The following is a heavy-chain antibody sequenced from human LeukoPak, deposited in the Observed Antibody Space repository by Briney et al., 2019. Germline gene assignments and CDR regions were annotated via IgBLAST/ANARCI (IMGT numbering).Heavy chain of an antibody. J-gene: IGHJ4*02. Sequence: GGSLRLSCAASGFTVSSNYMSWVRQAPGKGLEWVAVISYDGSNKYYADSVKGRFTISRDNSKNTLYLQMNSLRTEDTAVYFCAKDGRGWEPPSGYFDYWGQGTLVTVSS. V-gene: IGHV3-30*18. CDR2: ISYDGSNK. CDR1: GFTVSSNY. CDR3: AKDGRGWEPPSGYFDY. D-gene: IGHD1-26*01.